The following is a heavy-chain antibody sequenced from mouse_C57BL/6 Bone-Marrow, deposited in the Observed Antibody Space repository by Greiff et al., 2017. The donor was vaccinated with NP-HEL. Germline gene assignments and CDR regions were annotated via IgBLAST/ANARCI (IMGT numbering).Heavy chain of an antibody. CDR2: IWRGGST. Sequence: VKVVESGPGLVQPSQSLSITCTVSGFSLTSYGVHWVRQSPGKGLEWLGVIWRGGSTDYNAAFISRLSISKDNSKSQVFFKMNSLQADDTAIYYCARRSGDYDDWFAYWGQGTLVTVSA. V-gene: IGHV2-2*01. J-gene: IGHJ3*01. CDR3: ARRSGDYDDWFAY. CDR1: GFSLTSYG. D-gene: IGHD2-4*01.